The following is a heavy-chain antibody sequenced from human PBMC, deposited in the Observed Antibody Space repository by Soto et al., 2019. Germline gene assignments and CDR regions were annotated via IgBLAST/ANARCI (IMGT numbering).Heavy chain of an antibody. Sequence: ASVEVSCKASGYTFTGYYMHWMLQAPGQGLGWVGWMNPKSGDTEYAQKFHARVTMTRETSISTAYREVSRLSSDDTAVYYCARFLSSIGARPDCWGQGTQVTV. CDR2: MNPKSGDT. V-gene: IGHV1-2*02. J-gene: IGHJ4*02. CDR1: GYTFTGYY. CDR3: ARFLSSIGARPDC. D-gene: IGHD6-6*01.